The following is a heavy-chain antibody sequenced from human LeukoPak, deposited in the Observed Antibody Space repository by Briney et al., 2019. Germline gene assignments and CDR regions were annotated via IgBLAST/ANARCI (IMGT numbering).Heavy chain of an antibody. D-gene: IGHD3-22*01. V-gene: IGHV1-69*01. CDR1: GGTFSSYA. J-gene: IGHJ3*02. Sequence: GASVKVSCKASGGTFSSYAISWVRQAPGQGLEWMGGIIPIFGTANYAQKFQGRVTITPDESTSTAYMELSSLRSEDTAVYYCARYSSGYSDAFDIWGQGTMVTVSS. CDR2: IIPIFGTA. CDR3: ARYSSGYSDAFDI.